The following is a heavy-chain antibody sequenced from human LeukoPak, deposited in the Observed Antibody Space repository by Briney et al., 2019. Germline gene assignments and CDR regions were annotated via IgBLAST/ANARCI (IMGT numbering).Heavy chain of an antibody. Sequence: ASVKVTCNASGYTFTNFDINWVRQAPGQGLEWMGWINTNTGNPTYAQGFTGRFVFSLDTSVSTAYLQISSLKAEDTAVYYCARVGILTGYYDFDYWGQGTLVTVSS. J-gene: IGHJ4*02. D-gene: IGHD3-9*01. CDR3: ARVGILTGYYDFDY. CDR1: GYTFTNFD. V-gene: IGHV7-4-1*02. CDR2: INTNTGNP.